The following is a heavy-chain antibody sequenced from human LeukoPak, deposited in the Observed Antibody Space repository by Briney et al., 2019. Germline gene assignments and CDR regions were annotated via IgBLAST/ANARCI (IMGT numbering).Heavy chain of an antibody. CDR1: GGSISSSNW. CDR3: ARDWTSTGDWDYYYYMDV. V-gene: IGHV4-4*02. D-gene: IGHD7-27*01. Sequence: SETLSLTCAVSGGSISSSNWWSWVRQPPGKGLEWIGEIYHSGSTNYNPSLKSRVTISVDKSKNQFSLKLSSVTAADTAVYYCARDWTSTGDWDYYYYMDVWGKGTTVTVSS. CDR2: IYHSGST. J-gene: IGHJ6*03.